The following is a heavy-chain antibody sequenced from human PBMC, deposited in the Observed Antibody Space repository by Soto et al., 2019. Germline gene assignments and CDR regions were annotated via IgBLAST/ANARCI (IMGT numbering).Heavy chain of an antibody. CDR3: ARVGNTAMVTDY. CDR2: INAGNGNT. J-gene: IGHJ4*02. V-gene: IGHV1-3*01. Sequence: QVPLVQSGAEVKKPGASVKVSCKASGYTFTSYAMHWVRQAPGQRLEWMGWINAGNGNTKYSQKFQGRVTITRDTSASTAYMELSSLRSEDTAVYYCARVGNTAMVTDYWGQGTLVTVSS. CDR1: GYTFTSYA. D-gene: IGHD5-18*01.